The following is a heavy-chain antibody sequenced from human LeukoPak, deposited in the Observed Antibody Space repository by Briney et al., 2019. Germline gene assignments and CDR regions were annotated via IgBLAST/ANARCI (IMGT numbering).Heavy chain of an antibody. CDR3: TKGETAVTSYLHL. CDR2: ISTSSSTI. D-gene: IGHD4-17*01. V-gene: IGHV3-48*02. J-gene: IGHJ5*02. Sequence: QSGGSLRLSCAASGFTFSTYSMNWVRQAPGKGLEWVSFISTSSSTIYYADSVRGRFTISRDNAKNSLYLQMNSLRDEDTAVYYCTKGETAVTSYLHLWGQGTLVTVSS. CDR1: GFTFSTYS.